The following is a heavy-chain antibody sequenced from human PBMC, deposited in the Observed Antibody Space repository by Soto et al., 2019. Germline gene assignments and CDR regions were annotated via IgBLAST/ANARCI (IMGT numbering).Heavy chain of an antibody. J-gene: IGHJ5*02. D-gene: IGHD6-19*01. CDR3: ARGRIIVAGGFDP. V-gene: IGHV1-8*01. CDR2: MNPSTGNT. Sequence: QVQLVQSGAEVKKPGASVKVSCKASGYTFTSYDIIWVRQATGQGLEWMGWMNPSTGNTDSAEKFHGRLTMTRNTSISTVYMELSSLSFEDTAVYYCARGRIIVAGGFDPWGQGTRVTVSS. CDR1: GYTFTSYD.